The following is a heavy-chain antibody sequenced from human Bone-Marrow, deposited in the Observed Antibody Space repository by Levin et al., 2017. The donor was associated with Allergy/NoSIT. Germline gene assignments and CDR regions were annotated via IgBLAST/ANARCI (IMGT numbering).Heavy chain of an antibody. Sequence: HAGGSLRLSCAASGFTFSSYGMHWVRQAPGKGLEWVAVITYDASEKYYAESVKGRFTISRANSRTTLNLQLNSLRAEDTAVYYFAKGGGWNYIPHYFDYCGQGTLVTVSS. CDR2: ITYDASEK. CDR3: AKGGGWNYIPHYFDY. CDR1: GFTFSSYG. J-gene: IGHJ4*02. V-gene: IGHV3-30*18. D-gene: IGHD1-7*01.